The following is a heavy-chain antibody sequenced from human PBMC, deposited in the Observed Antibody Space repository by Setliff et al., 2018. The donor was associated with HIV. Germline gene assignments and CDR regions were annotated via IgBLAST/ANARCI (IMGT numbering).Heavy chain of an antibody. CDR3: ARSSAGSGWLLHHFDY. J-gene: IGHJ4*02. Sequence: SVKVSCKASGGTFSNYAISWVRQAPGQGLEWMGWISSYNDNTKYAKKLQGRVTITADESTSTAYMELSSLRSEDTAFYHCARSSAGSGWLLHHFDYWGPGTLVTSPQ. D-gene: IGHD6-19*01. CDR2: ISSYNDNT. V-gene: IGHV1-69*13. CDR1: GGTFSNYA.